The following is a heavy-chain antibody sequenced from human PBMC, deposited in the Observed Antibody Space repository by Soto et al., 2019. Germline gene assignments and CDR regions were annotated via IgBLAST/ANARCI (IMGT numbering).Heavy chain of an antibody. J-gene: IGHJ4*02. Sequence: QVQLVQSGAEVRKPGSSVRVSCKASGGSFNRHTIGWVRQAPGQGLEWMGGIIPIFGTANHAQKFQGRVTIIADESTSTVYMELSSLRSDDTAIYYCARGWGYDSTDYYYAYWGQGTLVIVSS. CDR3: ARGWGYDSTDYYYAY. D-gene: IGHD3-22*01. CDR2: IIPIFGTA. CDR1: GGSFNRHT. V-gene: IGHV1-69*01.